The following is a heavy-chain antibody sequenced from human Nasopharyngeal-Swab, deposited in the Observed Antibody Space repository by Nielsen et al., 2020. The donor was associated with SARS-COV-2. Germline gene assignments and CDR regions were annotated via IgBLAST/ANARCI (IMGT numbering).Heavy chain of an antibody. J-gene: IGHJ4*02. CDR3: AGLSSGYYDYYFDY. Sequence: ASVKVSCKTSGYTFTNYAMNWVQQAPGQGLEWMGWINTNTGNPTYAQGFTGRFVFSLDTSVSTAYLQISSLKAEDTAVYYCAGLSSGYYDYYFDYWGQGTLVTVSS. CDR2: INTNTGNP. CDR1: GYTFTNYA. V-gene: IGHV7-4-1*02. D-gene: IGHD3-22*01.